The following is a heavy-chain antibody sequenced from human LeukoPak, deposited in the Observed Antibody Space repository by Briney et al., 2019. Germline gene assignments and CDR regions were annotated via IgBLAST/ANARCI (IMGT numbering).Heavy chain of an antibody. CDR2: IYYSGST. V-gene: IGHV4-59*11. Sequence: SETLSLTCTVSGGSISSHYWSWIRQPPGKGLEWIGYIYYSGSTNYNPSLKSRVTISVDTSKNQFSLKLSSVTAADTAVYYCARDKRGYNDYWGQGTLVTVSS. CDR1: GGSISSHY. J-gene: IGHJ4*02. CDR3: ARDKRGYNDY. D-gene: IGHD5-18*01.